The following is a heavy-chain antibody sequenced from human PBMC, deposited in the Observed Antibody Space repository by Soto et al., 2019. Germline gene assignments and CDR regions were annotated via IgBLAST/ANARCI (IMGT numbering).Heavy chain of an antibody. CDR3: TTDPPLFGVVITDY. V-gene: IGHV3-15*01. J-gene: IGHJ4*02. CDR2: IKSKTDGGTT. D-gene: IGHD3-3*01. CDR1: GFTFSNAW. Sequence: EVQLVESGGGLVKPGGSLRLSCAASGFTFSNAWMSWVRQAPGKGLEWVGRIKSKTDGGTTDYAAPVKGRFTISRDDSKNTLYLQMNSLKTEDTAVYYCTTDPPLFGVVITDYWGQGTLVTVSS.